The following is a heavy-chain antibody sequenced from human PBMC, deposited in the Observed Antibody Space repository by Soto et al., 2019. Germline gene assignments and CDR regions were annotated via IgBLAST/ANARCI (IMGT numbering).Heavy chain of an antibody. J-gene: IGHJ4*02. D-gene: IGHD5-12*01. Sequence: QVQLQQWGAGLLKPSETLSLTCTVNGGSLTGYYWSWIRQPPGKGLEWIGEVKDGGSTNYSPSLRGRVYISPDTSKHHFSLRLNYVTAADTAVYFCARGQEGIVATHWDQGALVTVSS. CDR2: VKDGGST. CDR1: GGSLTGYY. CDR3: ARGQEGIVATH. V-gene: IGHV4-34*01.